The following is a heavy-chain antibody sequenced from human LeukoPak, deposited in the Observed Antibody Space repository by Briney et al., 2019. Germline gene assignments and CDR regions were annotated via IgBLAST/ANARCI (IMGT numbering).Heavy chain of an antibody. J-gene: IGHJ5*02. CDR3: ARELRENWFDP. V-gene: IGHV4-59*11. CDR2: TYYSGST. Sequence: SETLSLTCTVSGGSISSHYWSWIRQPPGKGLEWIGYTYYSGSTNYNPSLKSRVTISVDTSKNQFSLKLSSVTAADTAVYYCARELRENWFDPWGQGTLVTVSS. D-gene: IGHD3-16*01. CDR1: GGSISSHY.